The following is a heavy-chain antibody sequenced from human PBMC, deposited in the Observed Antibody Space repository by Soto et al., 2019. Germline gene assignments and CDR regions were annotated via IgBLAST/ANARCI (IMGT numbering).Heavy chain of an antibody. CDR3: AREDRKSYFDY. V-gene: IGHV3-30-3*01. Sequence: QVQLVESGGGVVQPGRSLRLPCAASGFTFSSYAMHWVRQAPGKGLEWVAVISYDGSNKYYADSVKGRFTISRDNSKNTLYVQMNSLRAEDTAVYYCAREDRKSYFDYWGQGTLVTVSS. CDR1: GFTFSSYA. J-gene: IGHJ4*02. CDR2: ISYDGSNK.